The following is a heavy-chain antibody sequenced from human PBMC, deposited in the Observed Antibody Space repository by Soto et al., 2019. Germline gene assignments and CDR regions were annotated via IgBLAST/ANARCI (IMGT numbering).Heavy chain of an antibody. D-gene: IGHD3-10*01. CDR1: GYTFTPYA. CDR3: ARDSYREFVYGYFDY. CDR2: ISAGNGDT. J-gene: IGHJ4*02. V-gene: IGHV1-3*01. Sequence: GASVKVSCKASGYTFTPYAMHWLRQAPGQRLEWMGWISAGNGDTKYSQKFQGRVTITRDTSASTVYVELRSLRYEDTAVYFCARDSYREFVYGYFDYWGQGTLVTVSS.